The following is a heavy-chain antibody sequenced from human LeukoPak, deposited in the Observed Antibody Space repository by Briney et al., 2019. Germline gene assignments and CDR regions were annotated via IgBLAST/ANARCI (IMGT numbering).Heavy chain of an antibody. V-gene: IGHV1-69*01. D-gene: IGHD5-18*01. CDR1: GGTFSSNA. CDR2: IIPIFGTA. CDR3: ARRYLDTAMVHYYYYMDV. J-gene: IGHJ6*03. Sequence: SVKVSCKASGGTFSSNAISWVRQAPGQGLEWMGGIIPIFGTANYAQKFQGRVTITADESTSTAYMELSSLRSEDTAVYYCARRYLDTAMVHYYYYMDVWGKGTTVTVSS.